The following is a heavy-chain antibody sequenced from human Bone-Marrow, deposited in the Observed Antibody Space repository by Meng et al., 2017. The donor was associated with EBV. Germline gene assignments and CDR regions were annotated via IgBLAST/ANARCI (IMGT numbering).Heavy chain of an antibody. D-gene: IGHD3-10*01. CDR3: ASESGRGFTPDY. J-gene: IGHJ4*02. CDR2: LIPMSGAP. V-gene: IGHV1-69*01. Sequence: QVQLQQSGAEVKMPGAAVKVPCRTSGGTFRSDAVSWVRQAPGQGLEWMGGLIPMSGAPHYAQKFQDRVTIIADESTSTHSMELNNLRFEDTAMYYCASESGRGFTPDYWGQGTLVTVSS. CDR1: GGTFRSDA.